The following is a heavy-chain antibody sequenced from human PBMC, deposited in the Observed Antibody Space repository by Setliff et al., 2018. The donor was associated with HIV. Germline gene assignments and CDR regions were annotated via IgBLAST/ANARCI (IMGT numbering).Heavy chain of an antibody. J-gene: IGHJ4*02. CDR1: GGPFSGYY. CDR2: INHSGST. V-gene: IGHV4-34*01. D-gene: IGHD3-22*01. Sequence: PSETLSLTCAVYGGPFSGYYWSWIRQPPGKGLEWIGEINHSGSTNYNPSLESRVTISVDTSKNQFSLKLSSVTAADTAVFYCARLTTTYYYDSSAYYHPVWGQGTLVTVSS. CDR3: ARLTTTYYYDSSAYYHPV.